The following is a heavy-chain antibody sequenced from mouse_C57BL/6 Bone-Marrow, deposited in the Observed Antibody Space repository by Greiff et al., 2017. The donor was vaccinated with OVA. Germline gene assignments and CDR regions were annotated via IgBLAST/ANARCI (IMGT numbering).Heavy chain of an antibody. CDR1: GYTFTSYW. CDR3: ARREYDEGAYAMDY. Sequence: VQLQQPGAELVKPGASVKMSCKASGYTFTSYWITWVKQRPGQGLEWIGDIYPGSGSTNYNEKFKSKATLTVDTSSSTAYMQLSSLTSEDSAVYYCARREYDEGAYAMDYWGQGTSVTVSS. CDR2: IYPGSGST. J-gene: IGHJ4*01. V-gene: IGHV1-55*01. D-gene: IGHD2-14*01.